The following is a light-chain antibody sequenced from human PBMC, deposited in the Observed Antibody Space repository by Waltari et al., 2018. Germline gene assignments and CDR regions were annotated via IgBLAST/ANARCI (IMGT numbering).Light chain of an antibody. CDR2: DVS. V-gene: IGLV2-14*03. CDR3: SSRTSGSTRVV. CDR1: SSDVAGFNF. J-gene: IGLJ2*01. Sequence: QSALPQPASVSGSPGQSITLSCTGRSSDVAGFNFFAWYPQHPAKVPKLMIYDVSNRPSGVSNRFSGSKSGNTASLTISGVQAEDEADYYCSSRTSGSTRVVFGGGTKLTVL.